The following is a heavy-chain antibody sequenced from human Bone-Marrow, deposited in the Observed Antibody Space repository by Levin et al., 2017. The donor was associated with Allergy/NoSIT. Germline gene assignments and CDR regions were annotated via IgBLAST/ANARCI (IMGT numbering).Heavy chain of an antibody. D-gene: IGHD3-16*01. V-gene: IGHV3-33*01. J-gene: IGHJ4*02. CDR3: AREGYAAGTFAFDS. CDR2: IWYDGTNI. Sequence: GGSLRLSCATSGFTFSRYGFHWVRQAPGKGLEWVAVIWYDGTNINYVDAVQGRFTISRDTSKSTVFLQMNNLTAEDTAVYYCAREGYAAGTFAFDSWGQGTLVSVSS. CDR1: GFTFSRYG.